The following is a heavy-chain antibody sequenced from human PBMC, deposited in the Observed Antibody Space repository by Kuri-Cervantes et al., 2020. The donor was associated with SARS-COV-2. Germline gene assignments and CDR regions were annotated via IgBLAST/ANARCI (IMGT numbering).Heavy chain of an antibody. V-gene: IGHV4-61*09. CDR3: VNGYYYYMDV. Sequence: SETLSLTCNVSGGSISGGSYYWSWIRQPAGKGLEWIGYIYTSGSTKYNPSLKSRVTIALDTAKNQFSLRLSSVTAADTAVYYCVNGYYYYMDVWGKGTTVTVSS. CDR2: IYTSGST. J-gene: IGHJ6*03. CDR1: GGSISGGSYY.